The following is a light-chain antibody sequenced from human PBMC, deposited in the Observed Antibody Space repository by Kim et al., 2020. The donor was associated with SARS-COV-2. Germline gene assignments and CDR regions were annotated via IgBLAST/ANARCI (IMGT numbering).Light chain of an antibody. CDR3: SSYTSSSTWV. CDR2: DVS. V-gene: IGLV2-14*03. J-gene: IGLJ3*02. Sequence: LSQPASVSGSPGQSITISCTGTSSDVGGYNYVPWYQQHPGKAPKLMIYDVSNRPSGVSNRFSGSKSGNTASLTISGLQAEDEADYYCSSYTSSSTWVF. CDR1: SSDVGGYNY.